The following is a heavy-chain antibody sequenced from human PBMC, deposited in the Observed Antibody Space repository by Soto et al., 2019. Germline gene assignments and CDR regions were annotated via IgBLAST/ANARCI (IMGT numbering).Heavy chain of an antibody. CDR1: GFPFAPST. CDR2: ISVSVGST. D-gene: IGHD3-22*01. J-gene: IGHJ3*01. V-gene: IGHV3-23*01. CDR3: AKTRLYDNNEYHRDGFDV. Sequence: EVQLLQSGGGLVQPGGSLTLSCGVSGFPFAPSTMSWVRQAPGKGLEWVSTISVSVGSTYSADSVQGRFTVSSDISDNTLFLRMTSLTADDTAVYFCAKTRLYDNNEYHRDGFDVWGPGTAVTVSS.